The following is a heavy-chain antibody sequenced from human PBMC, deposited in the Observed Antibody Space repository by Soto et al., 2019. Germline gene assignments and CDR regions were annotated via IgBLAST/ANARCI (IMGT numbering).Heavy chain of an antibody. CDR2: IYPGDSDT. CDR3: ARSMVRGVIPYYYGMDV. CDR1: GYSFTSYW. J-gene: IGHJ6*02. V-gene: IGHV5-51*01. Sequence: PGESLKISCNGSGYSFTSYWIGWVRQMPWKGLEWMGIIYPGDSDTRYSPSFQGQVTISADKSISTAYLQWSSLKASDTAMYYCARSMVRGVIPYYYGMDVWGQGTTVTVSS. D-gene: IGHD3-10*01.